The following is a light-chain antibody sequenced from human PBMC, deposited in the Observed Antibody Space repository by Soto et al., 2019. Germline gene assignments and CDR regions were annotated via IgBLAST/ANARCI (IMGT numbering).Light chain of an antibody. V-gene: IGLV2-23*01. Sequence: QSVLTQPASVSGSPGQSITISCTGTSSDVGNYNLVSWYQQHPGKAPKLMIYEGSKRPSGVSNRFSASKSGNTASLTISGLKAEDEADYYCCSYAGSSTWVFGGGTKLTVL. CDR2: EGS. CDR1: SSDVGNYNL. J-gene: IGLJ3*02. CDR3: CSYAGSSTWV.